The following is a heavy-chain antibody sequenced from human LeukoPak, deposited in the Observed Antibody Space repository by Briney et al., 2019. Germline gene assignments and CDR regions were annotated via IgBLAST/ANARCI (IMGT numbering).Heavy chain of an antibody. D-gene: IGHD6-19*01. CDR1: SGSFRSYY. CDR2: ISVGGSI. J-gene: IGHJ5*02. V-gene: IGHV4-4*07. CDR3: ARGIAVTSTLGFDP. Sequence: PSETLSLTCTVSSGSFRSYYWSWLRQPAGKGLEWIGRISVGGSIDYNPYLKSRVSMSIDTCKNQLSLTLKSVTAADTAVYYCARGIAVTSTLGFDPWGQGTLVTVSS.